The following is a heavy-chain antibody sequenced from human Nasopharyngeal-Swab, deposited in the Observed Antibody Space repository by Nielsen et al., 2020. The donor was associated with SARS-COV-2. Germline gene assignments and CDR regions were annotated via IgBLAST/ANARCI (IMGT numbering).Heavy chain of an antibody. CDR1: GFTFSDYW. CDR3: TKFSSAQGGNS. J-gene: IGHJ5*02. CDR2: IKPDGSQK. V-gene: IGHV3-7*01. Sequence: GESLKISCITSGFTFSDYWMSWVRQAPGKGLEWVALIKPDGSQKNYADSVKGRFTISRDNAENSLYLQMSSLGVVDTATYFCTKFSSAQGGNSWGLGTLVTVSS. D-gene: IGHD2/OR15-2a*01.